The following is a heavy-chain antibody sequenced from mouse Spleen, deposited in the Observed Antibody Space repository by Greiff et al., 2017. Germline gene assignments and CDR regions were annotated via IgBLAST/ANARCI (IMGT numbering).Heavy chain of an antibody. CDR1: GFTFSSYA. CDR3: ARRSDYAMDY. CDR2: ISSGGGNT. Sequence: EVMLVESGGGLVKLGGSLKLSCAASGFTFSSYAMSWVRQTPEKRLEWVATISSGGGNTYYPDSVKGRFTISRDNAKNTLYLQMSSLKSEDTAMYYCARRSDYAMDYWGQGTSVTVSS. J-gene: IGHJ4*01. V-gene: IGHV5-9*01.